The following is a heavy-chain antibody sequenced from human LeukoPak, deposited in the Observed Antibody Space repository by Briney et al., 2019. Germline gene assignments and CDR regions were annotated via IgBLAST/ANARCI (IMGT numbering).Heavy chain of an antibody. D-gene: IGHD3-10*01. CDR2: ISSSGSTI. J-gene: IGHJ4*02. Sequence: GGSLRLSCAASGFTFSSYEMNWVRQAPGKGLEWVSYISSSGSTIYYADSVKGRFTISRDNAKNSLYLQMNSLRAEDTAVYYCASGNYYGSGSHDYWGQGTLVTVSS. CDR3: ASGNYYGSGSHDY. V-gene: IGHV3-48*03. CDR1: GFTFSSYE.